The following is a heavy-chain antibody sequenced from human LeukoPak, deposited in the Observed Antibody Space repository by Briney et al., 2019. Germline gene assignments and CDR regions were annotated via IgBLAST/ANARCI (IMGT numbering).Heavy chain of an antibody. CDR2: IYQSGHT. J-gene: IGHJ3*01. V-gene: IGHV4-39*07. CDR3: ARQVATKGEWAFDV. CDR1: GGSISSSSYY. Sequence: PSETLSLTCTVSGGSISSSSYYWGWIRQPPGKGLEWIASIYQSGHTYYNPSLKSRVAVSIDTSNNQFSLEVNSVIAADTAVYYCARQVATKGEWAFDVWGQGTLVTVSS. D-gene: IGHD5-12*01.